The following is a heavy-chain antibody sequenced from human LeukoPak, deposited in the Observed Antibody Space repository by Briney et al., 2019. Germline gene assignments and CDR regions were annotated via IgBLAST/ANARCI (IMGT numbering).Heavy chain of an antibody. CDR3: ADSTPSY. CDR2: IRSKAYGGAT. V-gene: IGHV3-49*03. D-gene: IGHD2-15*01. J-gene: IGHJ4*02. CDR1: GFSFGDYA. Sequence: GGSLRLSCTASGFSFGDYAMSWLRQAPGKGLEWVGFIRSKAYGGATEYAASVKGRFTISRDDSKSIAYLQMNSLKTEDTAVYYCADSTPSYWGQGTLVTVSS.